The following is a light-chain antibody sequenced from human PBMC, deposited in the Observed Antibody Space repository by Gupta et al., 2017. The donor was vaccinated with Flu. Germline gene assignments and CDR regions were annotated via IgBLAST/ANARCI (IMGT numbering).Light chain of an antibody. J-gene: IGLJ3*02. Sequence: QSALTQPASLSGSPGQSITISCTGTSSDVGGSKYVSWYQHHPGKAPKLIIFEVSHRPSGVSNRFSGSKSGNTASLTISGLQPDDEADYYCYSYATSSTPWVFGGGTTLTVL. CDR1: SSDVGGSKY. CDR3: YSYATSSTPWV. CDR2: EVS. V-gene: IGLV2-14*01.